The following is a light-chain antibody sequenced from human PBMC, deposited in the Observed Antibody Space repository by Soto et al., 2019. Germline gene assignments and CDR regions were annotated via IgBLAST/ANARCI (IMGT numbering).Light chain of an antibody. J-gene: IGLJ1*01. CDR1: SSDVGSYNR. CDR2: EVS. Sequence: QSVLNQPPSVSGSPGQSVAISCTETSSDVGSYNRVSWYQQPPGTASKVMIYEVSNRPSGVPDRFSGSKSGNTASLTISGLQAEDEADYYCSSYTSSSTYVFGTGTKVTVL. CDR3: SSYTSSSTYV. V-gene: IGLV2-18*02.